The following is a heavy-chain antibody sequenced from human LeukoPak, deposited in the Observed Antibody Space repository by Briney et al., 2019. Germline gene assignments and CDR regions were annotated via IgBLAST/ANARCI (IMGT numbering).Heavy chain of an antibody. Sequence: PSQTLSLTCTVSGGSISSGGYFWSWIRQPPGKGLEWIGYIYHSENTDYNPSLKSRVTISVDRSKIQFSLKLSSVTAADTAVYYCARIPVVVGSGNDSFDIWGQGAMVTVSS. J-gene: IGHJ3*02. CDR1: GGSISSGGYF. CDR3: ARIPVVVGSGNDSFDI. D-gene: IGHD2-15*01. V-gene: IGHV4-30-2*01. CDR2: IYHSENT.